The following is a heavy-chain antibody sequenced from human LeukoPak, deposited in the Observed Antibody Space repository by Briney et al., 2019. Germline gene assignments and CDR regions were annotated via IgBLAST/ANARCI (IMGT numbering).Heavy chain of an antibody. CDR3: AKAYSSGWKRPYYFDY. CDR1: GFTFSSYA. D-gene: IGHD6-19*01. V-gene: IGHV3-23*01. J-gene: IGHJ4*02. Sequence: GGSLRPSCAASGFTFSSYAMSWVRQAPGKGLEWVSAISGSGGSTYYADSVKGRFTISRDNSKNTLYLQMNSLRAEDTAVYYCAKAYSSGWKRPYYFDYWGQGTLVTVSS. CDR2: ISGSGGST.